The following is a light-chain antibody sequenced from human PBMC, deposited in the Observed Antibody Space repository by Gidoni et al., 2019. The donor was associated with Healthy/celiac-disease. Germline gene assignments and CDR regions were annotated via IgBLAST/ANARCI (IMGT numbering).Light chain of an antibody. V-gene: IGKV3-15*01. CDR2: GAS. CDR3: QQYNNWPLWT. J-gene: IGKJ1*01. Sequence: EIVMTQSPATLTVSPGERATLSCRASQSVSSNLAWYQQKPGQAPRLLIYGASSGSGTEFTLTISSLQSEDCAVYYCQQYNNWPLWTFGQGTKVEIK. CDR1: QSVSSN.